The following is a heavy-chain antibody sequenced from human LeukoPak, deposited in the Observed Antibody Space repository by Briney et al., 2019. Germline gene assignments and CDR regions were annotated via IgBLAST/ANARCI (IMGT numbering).Heavy chain of an antibody. CDR2: IYYSGST. J-gene: IGHJ4*02. CDR3: ARPAPREVFIFDY. Sequence: PSETLSLTCTVSGGPISSSSYYWGWIRQPPGKGLEWIGSIYYSGSTYYNPSLKSRVTISVDTSKNQFSLELSSVTAADTAVYYCARPAPREVFIFDYWGQGTLVIVSS. V-gene: IGHV4-39*01. CDR1: GGPISSSSYY.